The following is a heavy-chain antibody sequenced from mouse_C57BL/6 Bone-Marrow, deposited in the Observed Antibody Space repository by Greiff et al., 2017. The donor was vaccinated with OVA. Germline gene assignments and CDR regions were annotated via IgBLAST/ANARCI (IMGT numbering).Heavy chain of an antibody. CDR3: ARHGGRYFDY. CDR1: GFTFSDYY. CDR2: ISNGGGST. Sequence: EVKLVESGGGLVQPGGSLKLSCAASGFTFSDYYMYWVRQTPEKRLEWVAYISNGGGSTYYPDTVKGRFTITRDNAKNTLYLQMSRLKSEDTAMYYWARHGGRYFDYWGQGTTLKVSS. J-gene: IGHJ2*01. V-gene: IGHV5-12*01.